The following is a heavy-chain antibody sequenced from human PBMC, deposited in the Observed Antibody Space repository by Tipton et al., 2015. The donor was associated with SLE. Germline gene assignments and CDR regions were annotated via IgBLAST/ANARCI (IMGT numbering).Heavy chain of an antibody. CDR3: AKEGWFGENYFDY. Sequence: SLRLSCAASGFTFSSYCMHWVRQAPGKGLEWVAVIWYDGSNKYYADSVKGRFTISRDNSKNTLYLQMNSLRAEDTAMYYCAKEGWFGENYFDYWGQGTLVTVSS. D-gene: IGHD3-10*01. J-gene: IGHJ4*02. CDR1: GFTFSSYC. CDR2: IWYDGSNK. V-gene: IGHV3-30*18.